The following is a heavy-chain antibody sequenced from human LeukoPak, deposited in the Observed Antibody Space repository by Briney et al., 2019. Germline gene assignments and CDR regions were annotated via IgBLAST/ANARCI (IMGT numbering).Heavy chain of an antibody. J-gene: IGHJ2*01. Sequence: PSETLSLTCTVSGGSISSSPYYWNWIRQPPGKGLEWIGSIYHSGSTYYNPSLKSRVTISVDTSKNQFSLKLSSVTAADTAVYYCARPGPADYDILTGYYPGWYFDLWGRGTLVTVSS. D-gene: IGHD3-9*01. CDR3: ARPGPADYDILTGYYPGWYFDL. V-gene: IGHV4-39*07. CDR2: IYHSGST. CDR1: GGSISSSPYY.